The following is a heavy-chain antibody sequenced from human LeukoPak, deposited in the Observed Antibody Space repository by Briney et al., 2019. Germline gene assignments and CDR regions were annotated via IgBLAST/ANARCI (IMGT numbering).Heavy chain of an antibody. D-gene: IGHD2-2*01. CDR3: ARGGYCSSTSCRYFDY. CDR2: IIPIFGTA. J-gene: IGHJ4*02. Sequence: GASVKVSCKASGGTFSSYAISWVRQAPGQGLEWMGGIIPIFGTANYAQKFQGRVAITADESTSTAYMELSSLRSEDTAVYYCARGGYCSSTSCRYFDYWGQGTLVTVSS. V-gene: IGHV1-69*13. CDR1: GGTFSSYA.